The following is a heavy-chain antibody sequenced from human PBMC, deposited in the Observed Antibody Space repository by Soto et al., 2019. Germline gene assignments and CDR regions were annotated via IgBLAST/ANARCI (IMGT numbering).Heavy chain of an antibody. J-gene: IGHJ4*02. V-gene: IGHV1-69*02. CDR1: GGTFSSYT. Sequence: QVQLVQSGAEVKKPGSSVKVSCKASGGTFSSYTISWVRQAPGQGLEWMGRIIPILGIANYAQKFQGRVTITADKSTSTDYMELSSLRSEDTAVYYCARGDDYIWGSNYYFDYWGQGTLVTVSS. CDR2: IIPILGIA. CDR3: ARGDDYIWGSNYYFDY. D-gene: IGHD3-16*01.